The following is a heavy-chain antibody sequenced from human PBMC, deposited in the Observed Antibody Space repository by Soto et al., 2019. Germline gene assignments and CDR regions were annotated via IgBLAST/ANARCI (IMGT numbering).Heavy chain of an antibody. D-gene: IGHD1-1*01. Sequence: SETLSLTCTVSGGSISSYYWSWIRQPPGKGLEWIGFIYHTGTTNYNPSLESRVAMSVYTSKNQVSLKMRSVTAADPAVYYCARHSERARLPGFDPWGQGTLVTVSS. CDR3: ARHSERARLPGFDP. V-gene: IGHV4-59*08. CDR1: GGSISSYY. CDR2: IYHTGTT. J-gene: IGHJ5*02.